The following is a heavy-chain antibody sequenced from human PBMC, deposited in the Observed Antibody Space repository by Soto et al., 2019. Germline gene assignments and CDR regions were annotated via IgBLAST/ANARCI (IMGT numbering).Heavy chain of an antibody. CDR2: IYYSGST. Sequence: SETLSLTCTVSGGSVSSGNYYWSWIRQTPGKGLEWIGYIYYSGSTNYNPSLKSRVTISVDTSKNQFSLKLTSVTAADTAVYYCDRGPPNTYWGQGTLVTVSS. J-gene: IGHJ4*02. V-gene: IGHV4-61*01. CDR3: DRGPPNTY. D-gene: IGHD2-8*01. CDR1: GGSVSSGNYY.